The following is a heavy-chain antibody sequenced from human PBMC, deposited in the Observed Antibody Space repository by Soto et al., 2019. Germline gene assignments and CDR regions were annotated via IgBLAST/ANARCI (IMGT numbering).Heavy chain of an antibody. J-gene: IGHJ3*02. CDR1: GYTFTGYY. D-gene: IGHD3-10*01. Sequence: ASVTFSCKASGYTFTGYYMHWVRQAPGQGLEWMGWINPNSGGTNYAQKFQGWVTMTRDTSISTAYMELSRLRSDDTAVYYCASRSDSDAFDIWGQGTMVTVSS. V-gene: IGHV1-2*04. CDR3: ASRSDSDAFDI. CDR2: INPNSGGT.